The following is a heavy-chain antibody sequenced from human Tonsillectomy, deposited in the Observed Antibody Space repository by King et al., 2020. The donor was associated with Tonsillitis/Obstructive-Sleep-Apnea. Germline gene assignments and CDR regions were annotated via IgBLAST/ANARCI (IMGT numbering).Heavy chain of an antibody. CDR3: ARIEGRGADVAPRKGFDY. D-gene: IGHD6-6*01. V-gene: IGHV2-26*01. J-gene: IGHJ4*02. CDR2: IFSNDEK. Sequence: VTLKESGPVLVKPTETLTLTCTVSGFSLSNARMGVSWIRQPPGKALEWLAHIFSNDEKSYSTPLKSSLTHSKDTSKTPVVLTMTNIDPVDTATYFCARIEGRGADVAPRKGFDYWGQGTLVTVSS. CDR1: GFSLSNARMG.